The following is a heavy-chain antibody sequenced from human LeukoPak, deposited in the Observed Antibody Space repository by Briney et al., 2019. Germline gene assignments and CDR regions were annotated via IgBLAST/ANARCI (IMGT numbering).Heavy chain of an antibody. CDR3: ARGGDCSGGSCRGGFDY. J-gene: IGHJ4*02. CDR1: GYTFTSYY. Sequence: ASVKVSCKASGYTFTSYYMHWVRQAPGQGLEWMGIINPSGGSTSYAQKFQGRVAMTRDTSTSTVYMELSSLRSEDTAVYYCARGGDCSGGSCRGGFDYWGQGTLVTVSS. V-gene: IGHV1-46*03. D-gene: IGHD2-15*01. CDR2: INPSGGST.